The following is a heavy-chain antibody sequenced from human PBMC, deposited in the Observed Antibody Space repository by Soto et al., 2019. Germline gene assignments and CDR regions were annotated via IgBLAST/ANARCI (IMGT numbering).Heavy chain of an antibody. Sequence: QLQLQASGPGLVKPSETLSLTCTVSGGSISTTYHYWVWIRQPPGKGLEWIGSFFYNGGTYYNPSLKSRVTTSVDTSKNQCSLTLSSVTAADTAVYYCASHDVVVIPPTGWDQGALVTVSS. CDR1: GGSISTTYHY. D-gene: IGHD3-16*01. CDR3: ASHDVVVIPPTG. CDR2: FFYNGGT. J-gene: IGHJ4*02. V-gene: IGHV4-39*01.